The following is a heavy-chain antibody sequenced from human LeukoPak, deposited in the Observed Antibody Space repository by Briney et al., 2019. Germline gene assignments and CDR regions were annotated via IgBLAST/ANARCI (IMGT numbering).Heavy chain of an antibody. J-gene: IGHJ6*03. CDR3: ARVSSGSYFGYYYYYMDV. Sequence: PGGSLRLCCAASGFTFSNYWMHWVRQAPGKGLVWVSRINSDGSSTSYADSVKGRFTISRDNAKNTLYLQMNSLRAEHTAVYYCARVSSGSYFGYYYYYMDVWGKGTTVTVSS. D-gene: IGHD1-26*01. CDR1: GFTFSNYW. V-gene: IGHV3-74*01. CDR2: INSDGSST.